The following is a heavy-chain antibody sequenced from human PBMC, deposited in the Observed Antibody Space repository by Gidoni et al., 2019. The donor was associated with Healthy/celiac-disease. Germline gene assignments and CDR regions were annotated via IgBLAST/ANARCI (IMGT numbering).Heavy chain of an antibody. CDR2: INAGNGNT. CDR1: GYTFTSYA. D-gene: IGHD3-16*02. J-gene: IGHJ3*02. CDR3: ARGADYVWGSYRYQDDAFDI. V-gene: IGHV1-3*01. Sequence: QVQLVQSGAEVKKPGASVKVSCKASGYTFTSYAMHWVRQAPGQRLEWMGWINAGNGNTKYSQKFQGRVTITRDTSASTAYMELSSLRSEDTAVYYCARGADYVWGSYRYQDDAFDIWGQGTMVTVSS.